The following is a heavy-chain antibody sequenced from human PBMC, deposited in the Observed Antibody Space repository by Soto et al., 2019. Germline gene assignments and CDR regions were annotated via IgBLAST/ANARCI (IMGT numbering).Heavy chain of an antibody. Sequence: QAPGKGLEWVAVISYDGSNKYYADSVKGRFTISRDNSKNTLYLQMNSLRAEDTAVYYCATPEAATVGGRY. V-gene: IGHV3-30-3*01. D-gene: IGHD2-15*01. CDR3: ATPEAATVGGRY. J-gene: IGHJ4*03. CDR2: ISYDGSNK.